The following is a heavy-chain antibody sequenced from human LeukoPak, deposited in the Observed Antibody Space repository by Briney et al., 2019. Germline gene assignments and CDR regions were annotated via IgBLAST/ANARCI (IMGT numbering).Heavy chain of an antibody. Sequence: GGSLRLSCAASGFTFSAYSMNWVRRAPEKGLEWVSYIGSSSSPIYYADFVKGRFTISRDNAKNSLYLQMDSLRAEDTAVYYCARDQAYSFDYWGQGTLVTVSS. CDR1: GFTFSAYS. CDR3: ARDQAYSFDY. V-gene: IGHV3-48*01. D-gene: IGHD4-11*01. CDR2: IGSSSSPI. J-gene: IGHJ4*02.